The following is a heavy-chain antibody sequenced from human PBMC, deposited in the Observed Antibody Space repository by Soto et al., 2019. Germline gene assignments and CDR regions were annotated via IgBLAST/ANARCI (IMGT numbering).Heavy chain of an antibody. V-gene: IGHV4-30-2*01. CDR3: ARGPPHSH. CDR1: GGSISRGGYS. J-gene: IGHJ4*02. Sequence: QLQLQESGSGLVKPSQTLSLTCAVSGGSISRGGYSWSWMRQPPGKGLEWIGYIYHSGSTYYIPSLKNRVTISVDRSKNQFSLKLSSVTAADTAVYYCARGPPHSHWGQGTLVTVSS. CDR2: IYHSGST. D-gene: IGHD2-21*01.